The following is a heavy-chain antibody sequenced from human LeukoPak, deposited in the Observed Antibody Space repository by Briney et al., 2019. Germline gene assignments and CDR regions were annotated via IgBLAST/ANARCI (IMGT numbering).Heavy chain of an antibody. J-gene: IGHJ4*02. D-gene: IGHD3-22*01. CDR3: AKDLSYYYDSSGYNFDY. V-gene: IGHV3-21*01. Sequence: GGSLRLSCAASGFTFSSYCMKWVRQAPGKGLEWVSSIGSGSTYIYYADSLKGRFTVSSDNAKISLCLQMNSLRAEDTAVYYCAKDLSYYYDSSGYNFDYWGQGTLVTVSS. CDR1: GFTFSSYC. CDR2: IGSGSTYI.